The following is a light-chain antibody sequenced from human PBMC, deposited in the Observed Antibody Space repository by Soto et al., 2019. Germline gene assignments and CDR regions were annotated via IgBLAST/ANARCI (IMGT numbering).Light chain of an antibody. CDR3: AAWDDSLRGPNWM. Sequence: QSVLTQAPSASGTPGQRVTLSCSGTSSNIGSNYVSWYQQFPGPAPKLLISRDDQRPSGVPARFTASKSGTSASLVISALRSDDEADYFCAAWDDSLRGPNWMFGGGTKLTVL. CDR2: RDD. CDR1: SSNIGSNY. J-gene: IGLJ3*02. V-gene: IGLV1-47*01.